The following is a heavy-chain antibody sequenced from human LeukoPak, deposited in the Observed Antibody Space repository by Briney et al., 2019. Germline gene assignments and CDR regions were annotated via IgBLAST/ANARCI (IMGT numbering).Heavy chain of an antibody. CDR3: AKHLYSNYGPADY. J-gene: IGHJ4*02. CDR2: INGGGVNT. V-gene: IGHV3-23*01. D-gene: IGHD4-11*01. CDR1: GFTFSSYA. Sequence: GGSLRLSCAASGFTFSSYAMSWVRQAPGEGLEWVSTINGGGVNTHYADSVGGRFTISGDNSKNTLFLQMNSLRDEDTAVYYCAKHLYSNYGPADYWGQGNLDTVSS.